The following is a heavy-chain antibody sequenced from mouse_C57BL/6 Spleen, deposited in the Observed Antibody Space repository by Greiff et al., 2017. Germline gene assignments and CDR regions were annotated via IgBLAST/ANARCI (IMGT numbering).Heavy chain of an antibody. V-gene: IGHV1-64*01. CDR3: ARRRSTDCDY. CDR1: GYTFTSYW. CDR2: IHPNSGST. J-gene: IGHJ2*01. Sequence: VQLQQSGAELVKPGASVKLSCKASGYTFTSYWMHWVKQRPGQGLEWIGMIHPNSGSTNYNEKFKSKATLTADKSSSTAYMQLSSLTSEDSAVYYCARRRSTDCDYWGQGTTLTVSS.